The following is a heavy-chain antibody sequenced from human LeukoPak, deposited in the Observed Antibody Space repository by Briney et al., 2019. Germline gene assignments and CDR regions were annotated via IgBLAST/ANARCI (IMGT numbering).Heavy chain of an antibody. CDR3: ARGGGSSWYDPGAGTDDFMDV. Sequence: ASVKVSCKASGYTFTSYYMHWVRQAPGQGLEWMGIINPSGGSTSYAQKFQGRVTMTRDMSISTAYMELSRLRSDDTAVYYCARGGGSSWYDPGAGTDDFMDVWGKGTTVTISS. CDR2: INPSGGST. V-gene: IGHV1-46*01. J-gene: IGHJ6*03. CDR1: GYTFTSYY. D-gene: IGHD6-13*01.